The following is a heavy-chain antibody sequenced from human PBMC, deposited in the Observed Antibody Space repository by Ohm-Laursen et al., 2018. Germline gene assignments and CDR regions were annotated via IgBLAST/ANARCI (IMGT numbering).Heavy chain of an antibody. CDR2: INHSGST. Sequence: GTLSLTCAVYGGSFSGYYWSWIRQPPGKGLEWIGEINHSGSTNYNPSLKSRVTISVDTSKNQFSLKLSSVTAADTAVYYCARDPPEDSSWYADYWGQGTLVTVSP. CDR3: ARDPPEDSSWYADY. V-gene: IGHV4-34*01. CDR1: GGSFSGYY. J-gene: IGHJ4*02. D-gene: IGHD6-13*01.